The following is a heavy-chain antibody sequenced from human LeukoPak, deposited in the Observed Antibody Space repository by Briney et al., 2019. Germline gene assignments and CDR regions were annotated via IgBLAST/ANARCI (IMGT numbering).Heavy chain of an antibody. Sequence: GGSLRLSCAVSGITLSNYGMSWVRQAPGKGLEWVSAISGSGGSTYYADSVKGRFTIPRDNSRNTLYLQMNSLRAEDTAVYYCAKGEGYCGGDCYSVWDWFDPWGQGTLVTVSS. CDR2: ISGSGGST. J-gene: IGHJ5*02. V-gene: IGHV3-23*01. D-gene: IGHD2-21*02. CDR3: AKGEGYCGGDCYSVWDWFDP. CDR1: GITLSNYG.